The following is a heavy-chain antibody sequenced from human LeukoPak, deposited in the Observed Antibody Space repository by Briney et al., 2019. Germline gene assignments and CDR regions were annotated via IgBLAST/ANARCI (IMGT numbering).Heavy chain of an antibody. CDR1: GGSFSGYY. Sequence: PSETLSLTCAVYGGSFSGYYWSWIRQPPGKGLEWIGEINRSGSTNYNPSLKSRVTISVDTSKNQFSLKLSSVTAADTAVYYCASVTTVKHYYYYMDVWGKGTTVTVSS. V-gene: IGHV4-34*01. J-gene: IGHJ6*03. CDR3: ASVTTVKHYYYYMDV. CDR2: INRSGST. D-gene: IGHD4-11*01.